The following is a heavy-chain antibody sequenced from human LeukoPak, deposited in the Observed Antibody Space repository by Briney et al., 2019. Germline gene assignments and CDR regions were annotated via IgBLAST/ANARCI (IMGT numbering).Heavy chain of an antibody. CDR2: IIPIFGTP. Sequence: ASVKVSCKASGGTFSSYALSWVRQAPGQGLEWMGGIIPIFGTPHYAQKLQGRVTITADESTSTAYMELSSLRSEDAGVYYCASSGYSSVAYCFDYWGQGTLVTVSS. CDR3: ASSGYSSVAYCFDY. D-gene: IGHD3-22*01. V-gene: IGHV1-69*01. CDR1: GGTFSSYA. J-gene: IGHJ4*02.